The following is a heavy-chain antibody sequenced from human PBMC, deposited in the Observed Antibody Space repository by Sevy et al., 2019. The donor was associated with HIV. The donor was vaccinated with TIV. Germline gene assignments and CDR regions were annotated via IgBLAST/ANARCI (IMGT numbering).Heavy chain of an antibody. CDR2: ISGSSNYI. V-gene: IGHV3-21*06. CDR3: ARGPPDGSYDYFDY. D-gene: IGHD1-26*01. Sequence: GGSLRLSCAASGFTFSSYNMNWVRQAPGKGLEWVSSISGSSNYIFYAESVKGRFIISRDNAKNTLYLQMNSLRADDTAVYYCARGPPDGSYDYFDYWGQGTLVTVSS. CDR1: GFTFSSYN. J-gene: IGHJ4*02.